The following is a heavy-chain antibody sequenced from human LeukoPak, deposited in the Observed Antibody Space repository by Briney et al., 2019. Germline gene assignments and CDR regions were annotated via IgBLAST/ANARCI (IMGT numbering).Heavy chain of an antibody. CDR2: ISWNSGSI. V-gene: IGHV3-9*01. CDR3: ATGGYYYYYMDV. Sequence: PGGSLRLSCAASGFTFDDYAMHWVRQAPGKGLEWASGISWNSGSIGYADSVKGRFTISRDNAKNSLYLQMNSLRAEDTAVYYCATGGYYYYYMDVWGKGTTVTVSS. J-gene: IGHJ6*03. CDR1: GFTFDDYA. D-gene: IGHD1-14*01.